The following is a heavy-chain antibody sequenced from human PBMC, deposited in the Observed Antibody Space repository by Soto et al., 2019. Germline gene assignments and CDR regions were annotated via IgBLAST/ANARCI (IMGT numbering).Heavy chain of an antibody. D-gene: IGHD6-13*01. J-gene: IGHJ3*02. CDR1: GFTFSSYA. CDR3: ATTTGYSTPSVYVGVQELKVEPGAFDI. CDR2: ISGSGGST. V-gene: IGHV3-23*01. Sequence: EVQLLESGGGLVQPGGSLRLSCAASGFTFSSYAMSWVRQAPGKGLEWVSAISGSGGSTYYADSVKGRFTISRDNSKNTLYLQMNSLRAEDTAVYYCATTTGYSTPSVYVGVQELKVEPGAFDIWGQGTMVTVSS.